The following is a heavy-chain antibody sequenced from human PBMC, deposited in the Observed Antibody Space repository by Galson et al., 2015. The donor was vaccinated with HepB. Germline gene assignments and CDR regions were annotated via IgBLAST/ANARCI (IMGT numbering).Heavy chain of an antibody. Sequence: SVKVSCKASGYTFTSYGISWVRQAPGQGLEWMGWISAYNGNTNYAQKLQGRVTMTTDTSTSTAYMELRSLRSDDTAVYYCARVKAAAGKVVPHLPWGQGTLVTVSS. D-gene: IGHD6-13*01. J-gene: IGHJ5*02. CDR3: ARVKAAAGKVVPHLP. CDR1: GYTFTSYG. CDR2: ISAYNGNT. V-gene: IGHV1-18*04.